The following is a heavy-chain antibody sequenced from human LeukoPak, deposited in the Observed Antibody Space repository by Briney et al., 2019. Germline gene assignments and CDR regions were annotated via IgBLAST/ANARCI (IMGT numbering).Heavy chain of an antibody. Sequence: SETLSLTCTVSGGSISTYYWSWIRQPPGKGLEWIGYIYYSGSTNYNPSLKSRVTISLDTSKNQFSLKLSSVTAADTAVYYCARSVATPGRPDYWGQGTLVTVSS. J-gene: IGHJ4*02. D-gene: IGHD6-13*01. CDR1: GGSISTYY. V-gene: IGHV4-59*01. CDR2: IYYSGST. CDR3: ARSVATPGRPDY.